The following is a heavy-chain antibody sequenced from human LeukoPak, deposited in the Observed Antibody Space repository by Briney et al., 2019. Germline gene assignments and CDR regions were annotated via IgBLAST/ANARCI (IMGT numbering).Heavy chain of an antibody. Sequence: PSETLSLTCAVYGGSFSGYYWSWIRQPPGKGLEWVGEINHSGSTNYNPSLKSRVTISVDTSKNQFSLKLSFVTAADTAVYYCVRGDYVWGSYRYFPSGLYFDYWGQGTLVTVSS. CDR3: VRGDYVWGSYRYFPSGLYFDY. CDR2: INHSGST. V-gene: IGHV4-34*01. J-gene: IGHJ4*02. D-gene: IGHD3-16*02. CDR1: GGSFSGYY.